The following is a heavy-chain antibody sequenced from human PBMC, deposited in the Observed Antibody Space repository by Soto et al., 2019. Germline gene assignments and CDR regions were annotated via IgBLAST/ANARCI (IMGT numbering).Heavy chain of an antibody. V-gene: IGHV4-34*01. Sequence: SDTLSLTCAVYGGSFRGYYCSWIRQPPGKGLEWVGEINHSGSTNYNPSLKSRVTISVDTSKNQFSLKLSSVTAADTAVYYCARAVSYDSSGYYFDYWGQGTLVTVSS. D-gene: IGHD3-22*01. J-gene: IGHJ4*02. CDR2: INHSGST. CDR3: ARAVSYDSSGYYFDY. CDR1: GGSFRGYY.